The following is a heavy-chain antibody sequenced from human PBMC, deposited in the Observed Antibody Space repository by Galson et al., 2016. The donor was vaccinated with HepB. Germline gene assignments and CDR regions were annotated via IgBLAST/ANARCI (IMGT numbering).Heavy chain of an antibody. J-gene: IGHJ4*02. Sequence: CAISGDSVSSNSAAWNWFRQSPSRRLEWLGRTYYRSQWDSDYGVSVRGRININADTSKNQFSLHLKSVTPEDMAVYFCSRYTSTWYIDSWGQGTLVTVSS. CDR1: GDSVSSNSAA. CDR2: TYYRSQWDS. D-gene: IGHD2-2*01. V-gene: IGHV6-1*01. CDR3: SRYTSTWYIDS.